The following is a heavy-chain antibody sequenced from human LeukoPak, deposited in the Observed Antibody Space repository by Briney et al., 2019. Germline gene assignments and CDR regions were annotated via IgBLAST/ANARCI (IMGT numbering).Heavy chain of an antibody. D-gene: IGHD3-22*01. J-gene: IGHJ4*02. CDR1: GFTFSSYA. CDR2: ISGSGGST. V-gene: IGHV3-23*01. Sequence: GGSLRLSCAASGFTFSSYAMSWVRQAPGKGLEWVSAISGSGGSTYYADSVKGRFTISRDNSKNTLYLQMNSLRAEDTAVYYRAKADSSGYIFDYWGQGTLVTVSS. CDR3: AKADSSGYIFDY.